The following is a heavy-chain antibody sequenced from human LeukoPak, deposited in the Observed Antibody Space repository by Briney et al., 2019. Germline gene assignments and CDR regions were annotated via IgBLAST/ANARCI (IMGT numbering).Heavy chain of an antibody. CDR3: AKTTSYSGYGFDY. CDR1: GFTFSSYG. V-gene: IGHV3-30*02. J-gene: IGHJ4*02. CDR2: IRYDASDK. Sequence: GGSLRLYCAASGFTFSSYGMHWVRQAPGKGLEWVAFIRYDASDKYYADSVKGRFTISRDNSKNTVYLQMDSLGAEDAAVYYCAKTTSYSGYGFDYWGRGTLVTVSS. D-gene: IGHD5-12*01.